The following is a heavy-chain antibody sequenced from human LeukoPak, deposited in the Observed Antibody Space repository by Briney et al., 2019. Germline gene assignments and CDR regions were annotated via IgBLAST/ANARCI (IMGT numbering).Heavy chain of an antibody. V-gene: IGHV3-7*01. D-gene: IGHD2-8*01. CDR2: MNLDGSEK. J-gene: IGHJ4*02. CDR1: GCTFTSHW. Sequence: GGSLRLSCAASGCTFTSHWMSWVRQAPGKGLEWVARMNLDGSEKYYVDSVKGRFTISRDNAKTSLYLEMNSLRAEDTAVYYCARDATYCTNGVCYTRFDYWGQGTLVTVSS. CDR3: ARDATYCTNGVCYTRFDY.